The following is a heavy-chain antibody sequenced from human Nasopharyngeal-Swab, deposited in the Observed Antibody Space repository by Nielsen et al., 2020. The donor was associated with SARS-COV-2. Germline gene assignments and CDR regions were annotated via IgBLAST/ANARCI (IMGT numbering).Heavy chain of an antibody. Sequence: WIRQPPGKGLEWVSAISGSGGSTYYADSVKGRFTISRDNSKNTLYLQMSSLRAEDTAVYYCAKEPFYDFWSGYYWDYWGQGTLVTVSS. J-gene: IGHJ4*02. V-gene: IGHV3-23*01. CDR2: ISGSGGST. CDR3: AKEPFYDFWSGYYWDY. D-gene: IGHD3-3*01.